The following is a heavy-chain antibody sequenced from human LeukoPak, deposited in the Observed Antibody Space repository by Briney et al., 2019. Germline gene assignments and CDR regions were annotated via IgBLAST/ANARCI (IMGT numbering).Heavy chain of an antibody. CDR1: GGSFSGYF. J-gene: IGHJ2*01. V-gene: IGHV4-34*01. Sequence: SETLSLTCAVYGGSFSGYFWSWIRQPPGKGLEWIGEIYHSGSTNYNPSLKSRVTISVDKSKNQFSLKLSSVTAADTAVYYCARDSGRSRRYFDLWGRGTLVTVSS. CDR2: IYHSGST. D-gene: IGHD6-19*01. CDR3: ARDSGRSRRYFDL.